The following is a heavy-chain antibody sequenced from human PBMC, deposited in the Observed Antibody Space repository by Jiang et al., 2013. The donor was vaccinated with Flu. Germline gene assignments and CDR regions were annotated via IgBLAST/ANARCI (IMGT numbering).Heavy chain of an antibody. Sequence: PGLVKPSETLSLTCTVSGGSISSYYWSWIRQPPGGGLECIGYRDYRGTTNYNPSLKSRVTISLDTSKNQFSLKLNSVTAADTAIYFCARIGPKWGSRNYYVRRFEYWGQGILVTVSS. D-gene: IGHD3-10*01. J-gene: IGHJ4*02. CDR2: RDYRGTT. CDR1: GGSISSYY. V-gene: IGHV4-59*08. CDR3: ARIGPKWGSRNYYVRRFEY.